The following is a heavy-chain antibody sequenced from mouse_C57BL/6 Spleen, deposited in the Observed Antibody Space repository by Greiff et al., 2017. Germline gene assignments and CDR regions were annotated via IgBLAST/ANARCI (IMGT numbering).Heavy chain of an antibody. CDR1: GYTFTDYY. CDR2: INPNNGGT. D-gene: IGHD1-1*01. Sequence: EVQLQQSGPELVKPGASVKISCKASGYTFTDYYMNWVKQSHGKSLEWIGDINPNNGGTSYNQKFKGKATLTVDKSSSTAYMELRSLTSEDSAVYYCARERIVAHWYFDVWGTGTTVTVSS. V-gene: IGHV1-26*01. CDR3: ARERIVAHWYFDV. J-gene: IGHJ1*03.